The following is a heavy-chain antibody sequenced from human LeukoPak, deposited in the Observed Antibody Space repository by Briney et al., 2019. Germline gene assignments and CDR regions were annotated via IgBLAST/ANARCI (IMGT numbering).Heavy chain of an antibody. D-gene: IGHD5-18*01. Sequence: GGSLRLSCAASGFTFSSYAMHWVRQAPGKGLEWVAVISYDGSNKYYADPVKGRFTISRDNSKNTLYLQMNSLRPEDTAVYYCARDLSGVTGYTYGRGIDHWGQGTLVTVSP. J-gene: IGHJ4*02. CDR1: GFTFSSYA. CDR3: ARDLSGVTGYTYGRGIDH. CDR2: ISYDGSNK. V-gene: IGHV3-30*04.